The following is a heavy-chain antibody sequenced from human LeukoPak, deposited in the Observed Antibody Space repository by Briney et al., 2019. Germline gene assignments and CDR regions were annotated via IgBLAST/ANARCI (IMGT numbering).Heavy chain of an antibody. J-gene: IGHJ5*02. V-gene: IGHV3-7*01. CDR1: GLTPSNYW. D-gene: IGHD3-22*01. CDR2: IKQDGSEK. Sequence: GSLRISCTASGLTPSNYWVILVRQAPGKGLQWVAKIKQDGSEKYYVDSVKGRFTISRDNAKNSLYLQMNSLRAEDTAVYYCARDLYKYTYYYDSSGYYTPWGQGTLVTVSS. CDR3: ARDLYKYTYYYDSSGYYTP.